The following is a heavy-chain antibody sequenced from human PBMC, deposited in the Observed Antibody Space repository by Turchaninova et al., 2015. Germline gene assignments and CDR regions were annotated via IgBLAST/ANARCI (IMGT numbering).Heavy chain of an antibody. Sequence: EVQLVQSGAEVKEPGESLRISCKASGDTFSSSWISWFRQLPGKGLEWMGTFDPGDFETKYRPSCHGHVSILPNKAISTAYLQWRSLTASDTAIYYCAVTPNYYGSSGYFWSQGTPVTVSS. CDR1: GDTFSSSW. V-gene: IGHV5-10-1*03. D-gene: IGHD6-19*01. CDR3: AVTPNYYGSSGYF. J-gene: IGHJ4*02. CDR2: FDPGDFET.